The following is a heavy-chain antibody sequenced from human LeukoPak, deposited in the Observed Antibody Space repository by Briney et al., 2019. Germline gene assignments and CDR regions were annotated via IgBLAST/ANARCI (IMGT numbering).Heavy chain of an antibody. V-gene: IGHV3-15*01. CDR2: IKSKTDGGTT. CDR1: GFTFSNAW. J-gene: IGHJ4*02. Sequence: PGGSLRLSCAASGFTFSNAWMSWVRQAPGKGLEWVGRIKSKTDGGTTDYAAPVKGRFTISRDDSKNTLCLQMNSLKTEDTAVYYCTTDFLGYCSSTSCYFLDYWGQGTLVTVSS. CDR3: TTDFLGYCSSTSCYFLDY. D-gene: IGHD2-2*01.